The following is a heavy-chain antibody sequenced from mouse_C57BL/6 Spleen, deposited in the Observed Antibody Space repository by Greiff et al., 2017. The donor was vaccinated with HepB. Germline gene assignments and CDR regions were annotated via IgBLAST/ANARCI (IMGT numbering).Heavy chain of an antibody. J-gene: IGHJ4*01. CDR1: GYTFTSYW. CDR3: ARGATVVAHYAMDY. D-gene: IGHD1-1*01. CDR2: INPSSGYT. V-gene: IGHV1-7*01. Sequence: VKLVESGAELAKPGASVKLSCKASGYTFTSYWMQWVNQRPGQGLEWIGYINPSSGYTKYNQKFKDKATLTADKSSSTAYMQLSSLTYEDSAVYYCARGATVVAHYAMDYWGQGTSVTVAS.